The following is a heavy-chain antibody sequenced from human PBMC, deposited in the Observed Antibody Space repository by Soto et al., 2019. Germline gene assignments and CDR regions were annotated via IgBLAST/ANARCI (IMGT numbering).Heavy chain of an antibody. CDR2: ISAYNGNT. V-gene: IGHV1-18*04. CDR3: ARGRPNYYDSGYRRGKNWFDP. CDR1: GYTFTSYG. D-gene: IGHD3-22*01. Sequence: ASVKVSCKASGYTFTSYGISWVRQAPGQGLEWMGWISAYNGNTNYAQKLQGRVTMTTDTSTSTAYMELRSLRSDDTAVYYCARGRPNYYDSGYRRGKNWFDPWGQGTLVTVSS. J-gene: IGHJ5*02.